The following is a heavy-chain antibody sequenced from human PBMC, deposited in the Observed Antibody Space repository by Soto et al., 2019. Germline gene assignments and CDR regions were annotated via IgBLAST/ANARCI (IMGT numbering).Heavy chain of an antibody. CDR2: IKSKTDGGTT. CDR1: GFTFSNAW. Sequence: GGSLRLSCAASGFTFSNAWMSWVRQAPGKGLEWVGRIKSKTDGGTTDYAAPVKGRFTISRDDSKNTLYLQMNSLKTEDTAVYYCTTEDMITFGGVIAHYYFDYWGQGTLVTV. J-gene: IGHJ4*02. CDR3: TTEDMITFGGVIAHYYFDY. D-gene: IGHD3-16*02. V-gene: IGHV3-15*01.